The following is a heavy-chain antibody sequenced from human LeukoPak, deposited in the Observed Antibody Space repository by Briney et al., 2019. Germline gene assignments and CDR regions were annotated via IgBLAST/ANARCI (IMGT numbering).Heavy chain of an antibody. CDR3: ARASVLLSADY. D-gene: IGHD3-16*01. CDR2: VYNSGGT. Sequence: SETLSLTCTVSGGFITSSFYWSWIRQSPGKGLEWIGYVYNSGGTRYNPSLKSRLTISVDTSKNQFSLNLSSVTAADTAVYYCARASVLLSADYWGQGTLVTVSS. J-gene: IGHJ4*02. V-gene: IGHV4-59*01. CDR1: GGFITSSFY.